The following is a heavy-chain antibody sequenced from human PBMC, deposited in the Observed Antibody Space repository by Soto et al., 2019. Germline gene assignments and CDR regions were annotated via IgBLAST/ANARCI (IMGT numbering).Heavy chain of an antibody. V-gene: IGHV4-4*02. D-gene: IGHD2-8*01. CDR3: ARRTWGMDV. CDR1: SGSIDTINW. J-gene: IGHJ6*02. CDR2: IFHSGNT. Sequence: PSETLSLICAVSSGSIDTINWWSWVRQPPGKGLEWIGEIFHSGNTYYNPSLASRVTISVDTSKNQFSLNLRSVTAADTAVYYCARRTWGMDVWGQGTTVTVSS.